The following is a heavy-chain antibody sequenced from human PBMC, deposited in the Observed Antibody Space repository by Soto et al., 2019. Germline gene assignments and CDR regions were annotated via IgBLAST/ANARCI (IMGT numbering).Heavy chain of an antibody. CDR2: FDPEDGET. V-gene: IGHV1-24*01. Sequence: ASVKVSCKVSGYTLTELSMHWVRQAPGKGLEWMGGFDPEDGETIYAQKLQGRVTMTEDTSTDTAYMELSSLRSEDTAVYYCATRAAAGIVGYYGMDVWGQGTTVTVSS. J-gene: IGHJ6*02. D-gene: IGHD6-13*01. CDR3: ATRAAAGIVGYYGMDV. CDR1: GYTLTELS.